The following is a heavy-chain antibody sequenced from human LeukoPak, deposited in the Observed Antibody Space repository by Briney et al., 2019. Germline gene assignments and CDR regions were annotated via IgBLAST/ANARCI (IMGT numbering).Heavy chain of an antibody. V-gene: IGHV3-30*18. J-gene: IGHJ4*02. CDR3: AKDNKRYSCDY. CDR1: GFTFRSYG. Sequence: PGRSLRPSCAASGFTFRSYGMHWVRQAPGKGLEWVAVISDDGSNKYYADSVKGRFTISRDSSKNTLSLQMNSLRVEDTAVYYCAKDNKRYSCDYWGQGTLVTVSS. D-gene: IGHD5-18*01. CDR2: ISDDGSNK.